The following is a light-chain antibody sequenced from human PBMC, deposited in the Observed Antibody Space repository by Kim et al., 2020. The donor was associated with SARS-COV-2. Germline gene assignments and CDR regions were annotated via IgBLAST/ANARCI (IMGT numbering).Light chain of an antibody. CDR1: QSIGTY. Sequence: SPGERATLSCRASQSIGTYLAWYQHKPGQAPRLLIYDASNRATGVPDRFSGSGSGTDFTLTISSLEPEDFTIYYCQQRNSWPPAVTFGGGTKLEI. J-gene: IGKJ4*01. CDR3: QQRNSWPPAVT. CDR2: DAS. V-gene: IGKV3-11*01.